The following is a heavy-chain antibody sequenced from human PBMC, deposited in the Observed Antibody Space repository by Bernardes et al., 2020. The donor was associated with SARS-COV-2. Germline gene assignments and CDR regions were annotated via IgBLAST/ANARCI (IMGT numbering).Heavy chain of an antibody. V-gene: IGHV3-23*01. CDR1: GFTFSSYA. J-gene: IGHJ6*02. Sequence: GGSLRLSCAASGFTFSSYAMSWVRQAPGKGLEWVSAISVSGSTYYAEYVKGRFTISRDNSKNTLYLQMNSLRAEDTAVYYCAKDRQYSSGWCCMDVWGQGTTVTVTS. D-gene: IGHD6-19*01. CDR2: ISVSGST. CDR3: AKDRQYSSGWCCMDV.